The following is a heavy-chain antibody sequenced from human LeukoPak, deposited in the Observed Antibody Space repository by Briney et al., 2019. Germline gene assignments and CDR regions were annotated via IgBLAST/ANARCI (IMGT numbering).Heavy chain of an antibody. D-gene: IGHD4-17*01. CDR1: GGSISSGDYY. CDR2: IYYSGST. Sequence: SQTLSLTCTVSGGSISSGDYYWSWIRQPPGKGLEWIGYIYYSGSTNYNPSLKSRVTISVDTSKNQFSLKLSSVTAADTAVYYCATSTVTTFWGAYYFDYWGQGTLVTVSS. CDR3: ATSTVTTFWGAYYFDY. V-gene: IGHV4-61*08. J-gene: IGHJ4*02.